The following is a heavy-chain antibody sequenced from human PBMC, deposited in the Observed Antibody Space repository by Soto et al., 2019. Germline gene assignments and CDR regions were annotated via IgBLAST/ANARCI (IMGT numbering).Heavy chain of an antibody. D-gene: IGHD2-21*02. Sequence: QITLKESGPTLVKPTQTLTLTCTFSGLSLSTTGVGVGWIRQPPGKALEWLALIYWDDDKRYSPSLKSRLTITKDTSKNQGVLTMTTMDPVDTATYYCVQSRCGGDCLQSYSSHSYYGLDVWGQGTTVTVSS. J-gene: IGHJ6*02. CDR2: IYWDDDK. CDR3: VQSRCGGDCLQSYSSHSYYGLDV. CDR1: GLSLSTTGVG. V-gene: IGHV2-5*02.